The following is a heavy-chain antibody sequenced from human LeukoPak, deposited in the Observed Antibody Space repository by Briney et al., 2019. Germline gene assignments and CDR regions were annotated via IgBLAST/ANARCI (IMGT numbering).Heavy chain of an antibody. Sequence: ASVKVSCKASGYTFTSYGISWVRQAPGQGLEWMGWISAYNGNTNYAQKFQGRVTITADESTSTAYMELSSLRSEDTAVYYCARVAGDIVVVVAATPDNWFDPWGQGTLVTVSS. V-gene: IGHV1-18*01. CDR1: GYTFTSYG. J-gene: IGHJ5*02. D-gene: IGHD2-15*01. CDR3: ARVAGDIVVVVAATPDNWFDP. CDR2: ISAYNGNT.